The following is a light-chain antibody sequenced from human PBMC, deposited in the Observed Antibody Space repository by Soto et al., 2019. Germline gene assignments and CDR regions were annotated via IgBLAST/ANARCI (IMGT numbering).Light chain of an antibody. J-gene: IGKJ1*01. CDR3: QQYYSSAT. Sequence: DIVMTQSPDSLAVSRGERATINCKSSQSVLYSSNNKTYLAWYQQKPGQPPKLLIYWASTRESGVPDRFSGSGSGTDFTLTISSLQAADVAVYYWQQYYSSATFGQGTKVEIK. CDR2: WAS. CDR1: QSVLYSSNNKTY. V-gene: IGKV4-1*01.